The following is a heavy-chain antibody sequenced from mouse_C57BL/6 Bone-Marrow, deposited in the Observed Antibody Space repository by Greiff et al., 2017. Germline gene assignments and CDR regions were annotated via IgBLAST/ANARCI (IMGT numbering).Heavy chain of an antibody. V-gene: IGHV3-6*01. Sequence: ESGPGLVKPSQSLSLTCSVTGYSITSGYYWNWIRQFPGNKLEWMGYISYDGSNNYNPSLKNRISLTRDTSKNQFFLKLNSVTTEDTATYYCARDLSAYWGQGTLVTVSA. CDR2: ISYDGSN. J-gene: IGHJ3*01. CDR1: GYSITSGYY. CDR3: ARDLSAY. D-gene: IGHD6-5*01.